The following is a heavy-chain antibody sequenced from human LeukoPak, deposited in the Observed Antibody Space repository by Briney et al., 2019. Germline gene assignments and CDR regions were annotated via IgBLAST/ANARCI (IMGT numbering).Heavy chain of an antibody. Sequence: GGSLRLSCAASGFTFSSYGMHWVRQAPGKGLEWVAVISYDGSNKYYADSVKGRFSISRDNTQNSLSLRMNSLRAEDTAVYYCVREAAATLFDYWGQGTLVTVSS. D-gene: IGHD1-26*01. J-gene: IGHJ4*02. CDR3: VREAAATLFDY. CDR1: GFTFSSYG. V-gene: IGHV3-30*03. CDR2: ISYDGSNK.